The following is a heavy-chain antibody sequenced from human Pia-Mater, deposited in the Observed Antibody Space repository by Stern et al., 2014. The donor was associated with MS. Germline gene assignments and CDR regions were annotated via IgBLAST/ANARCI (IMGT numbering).Heavy chain of an antibody. CDR2: VSGNGTTT. CDR3: ATPTPAHY. J-gene: IGHJ4*02. D-gene: IGHD2-15*01. Sequence: VQLVQSGGGLVQPGGSLRLSCTASGFTFSPFSMNWVRQAPGKWLEWVAYVSGNGTTTYYSDSVKGRFTISRDNANNSLYLQMNGLRDEDTAVYYCATPTPAHYWGQGTLVTVSS. CDR1: GFTFSPFS. V-gene: IGHV3-48*02.